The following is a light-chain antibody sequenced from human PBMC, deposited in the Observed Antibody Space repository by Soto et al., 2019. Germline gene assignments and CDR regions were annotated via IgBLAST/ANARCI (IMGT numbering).Light chain of an antibody. CDR2: WAS. Sequence: DIVMTQSPDSLAVSLGERATINCRSSQSVLYSFNNKNYLGWYQQKPGQAPKLLIYWASTRESGVPDRFSGSGSGTDFTLTISSLQAEDVAVYYCQHYYSHPPWTFGQGTKVEIK. J-gene: IGKJ1*01. V-gene: IGKV4-1*01. CDR1: QSVLYSFNNKNY. CDR3: QHYYSHPPWT.